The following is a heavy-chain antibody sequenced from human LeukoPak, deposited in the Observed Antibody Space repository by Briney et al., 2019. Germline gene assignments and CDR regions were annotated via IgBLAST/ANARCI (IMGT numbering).Heavy chain of an antibody. CDR3: ARHNRLYRAFDI. CDR2: INHSGST. V-gene: IGHV4-34*01. Sequence: PSETLSLTCAVYGGSFSGYYWNWIRQPPGKGLEWIGEINHSGSTNYNPSLKSRVTISVDTSKNQFSLKLSSVTAADTAVYYCARHNRLYRAFDIWGQGTMVTVSS. D-gene: IGHD2/OR15-2a*01. J-gene: IGHJ3*02. CDR1: GGSFSGYY.